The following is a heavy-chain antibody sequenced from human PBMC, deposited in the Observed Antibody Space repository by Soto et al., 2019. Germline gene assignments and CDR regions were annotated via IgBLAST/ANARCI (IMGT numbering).Heavy chain of an antibody. V-gene: IGHV4-39*01. Sequence: PSETLSLTCTVSGGSISSSSYYWGWIRQPPGKGLEWIGSIYYSGSTYYNPSLKSRVTISVDTSKNQFSLKLSSVTAADTAVYYCARQVSNSWKRNYYFYGMDVWGLGTTVTVSS. D-gene: IGHD6-13*01. CDR1: GGSISSSSYY. CDR3: ARQVSNSWKRNYYFYGMDV. CDR2: IYYSGST. J-gene: IGHJ6*02.